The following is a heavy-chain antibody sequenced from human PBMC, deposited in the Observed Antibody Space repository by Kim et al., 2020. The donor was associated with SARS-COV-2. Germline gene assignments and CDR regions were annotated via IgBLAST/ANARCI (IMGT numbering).Heavy chain of an antibody. CDR2: INPSGGST. CDR3: ARGVSRGIAAAGCDY. D-gene: IGHD6-13*01. V-gene: IGHV1-46*01. CDR1: GYTFTSYD. Sequence: ASVKVSCKASGYTFTSYDMHWVRQAPGQGLEWMGIINPSGGSTSYAQKFQGRVTMTRDTSTSTVYMELSSLRSEDTAVYYCARGVSRGIAAAGCDYWGQGTLVTVSS. J-gene: IGHJ4*02.